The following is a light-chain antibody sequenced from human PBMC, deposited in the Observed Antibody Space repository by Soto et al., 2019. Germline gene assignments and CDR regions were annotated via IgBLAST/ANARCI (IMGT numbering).Light chain of an antibody. J-gene: IGKJ2*01. Sequence: EIVLTQSPGSLSLSPRERATLSCRASQSVSSNHLAWYQQKPGQAPRLLIYGASRRATGIPDRFSGSGSGTEFTLTISRREPEDFVVYYCQQYGSSTYTFGQGTKVEIK. V-gene: IGKV3-20*01. CDR2: GAS. CDR3: QQYGSSTYT. CDR1: QSVSSNH.